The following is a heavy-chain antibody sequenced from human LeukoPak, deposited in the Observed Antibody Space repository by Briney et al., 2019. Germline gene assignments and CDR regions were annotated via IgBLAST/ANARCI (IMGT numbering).Heavy chain of an antibody. J-gene: IGHJ4*02. V-gene: IGHV1-18*01. D-gene: IGHD2-2*01. CDR3: ARAIEGYQLLGSGYSSSPPDY. CDR2: ISAYNGNT. Sequence: ASVKVSCKASGYTFTSYGINWVRQAPGQGLEWMGWISAYNGNTNYAQKLQGRVTMTTDTSTSTAYMELRSLRSDDTAVYYCARAIEGYQLLGSGYSSSPPDYWGQGTLVTVSS. CDR1: GYTFTSYG.